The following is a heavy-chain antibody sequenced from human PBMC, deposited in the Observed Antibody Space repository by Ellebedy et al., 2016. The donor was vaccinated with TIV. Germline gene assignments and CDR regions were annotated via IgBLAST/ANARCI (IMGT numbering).Heavy chain of an antibody. CDR1: GFTFDDYA. CDR2: ISWNSGSI. J-gene: IGHJ6*02. Sequence: PGGSLRLSCAASGFTFDDYAMHWVRQVPGKGLEWVSGISWNSGSIGYADSVKGRFTISRDNAKNSLYLQMNSLRAEDTALYYCAKDSGYGMDVWGQGTTVTVSS. V-gene: IGHV3-9*01. CDR3: AKDSGYGMDV.